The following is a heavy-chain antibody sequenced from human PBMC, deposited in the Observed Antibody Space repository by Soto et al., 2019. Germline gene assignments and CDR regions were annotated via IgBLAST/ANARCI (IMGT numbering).Heavy chain of an antibody. J-gene: IGHJ6*02. Sequence: QVQLVQSGAEVKKPGSSVKVSCKASGGTFSSYAISWVRQAPGQGLEWMGGIIPIFGTANYAQKFQGRVTVPADESTSTAYMEPSSLRTEDTAVYYCARDGRGGVPAAGGYYYGMDGWGQGTTVTVSS. CDR1: GGTFSSYA. CDR3: ARDGRGGVPAAGGYYYGMDG. D-gene: IGHD2-2*01. V-gene: IGHV1-69*12. CDR2: IIPIFGTA.